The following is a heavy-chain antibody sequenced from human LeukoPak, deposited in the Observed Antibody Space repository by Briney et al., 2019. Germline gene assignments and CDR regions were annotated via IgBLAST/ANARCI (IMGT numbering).Heavy chain of an antibody. CDR1: GFTLSSYA. V-gene: IGHV3-30*04. D-gene: IGHD2-2*01. CDR2: ISYDGSNT. Sequence: GGSLRLSCAGSGFTLSSYAMHWVRQAPGKGLEWVAVISYDGSNTYYSDSVKGRFTISRDNSRNTVYLQMNSLRVEDTSVYYCARDNIVAVPRVRGGGYFDYWGQGTLVTVSS. J-gene: IGHJ4*02. CDR3: ARDNIVAVPRVRGGGYFDY.